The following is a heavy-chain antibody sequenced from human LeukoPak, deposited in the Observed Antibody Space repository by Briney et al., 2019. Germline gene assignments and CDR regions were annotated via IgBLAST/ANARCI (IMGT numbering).Heavy chain of an antibody. V-gene: IGHV3-48*04. CDR3: AINLGRDGFDP. CDR2: ISSSSSTI. J-gene: IGHJ5*02. CDR1: GFTFSTYS. Sequence: GGSLRLSCAASGFTFSTYSMYWVRQAPGKGLEWVSYISSSSSTIYYADSVKGRFTISRDNAKNSLYLQMNSLRGEDTAVYYCAINLGRDGFDPWGQGTLVTVSS. D-gene: IGHD3-16*01.